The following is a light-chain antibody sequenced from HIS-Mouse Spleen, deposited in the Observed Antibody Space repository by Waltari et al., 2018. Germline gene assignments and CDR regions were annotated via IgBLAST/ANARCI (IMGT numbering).Light chain of an antibody. CDR2: EDS. V-gene: IGLV3-10*01. CDR3: YSTDSSGNHRV. CDR1: ALPNKY. Sequence: SYELTQPPSVSVSPGQTARITCPGDALPNKYAYWYQQKSGQAPVLVRYEDSKRPSGIPERFSGSSSGTMATLTISGAQVEDEADYYCYSTDSSGNHRVFGGGTKLTVL. J-gene: IGLJ2*01.